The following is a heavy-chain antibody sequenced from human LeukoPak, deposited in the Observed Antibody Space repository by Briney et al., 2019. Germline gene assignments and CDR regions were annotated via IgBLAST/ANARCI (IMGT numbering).Heavy chain of an antibody. Sequence: SETLSLTCTVSGGSISSSSYYWGWIRQPPGKGLEWIGSIYYSGSTYYNPSLKSRVTISVDTSKNQFSLKLSSVTAADTAVYYCAGCGYYYDSSGYYWYWFDPWGQGTLVTVSS. D-gene: IGHD3-22*01. J-gene: IGHJ5*02. V-gene: IGHV4-39*07. CDR2: IYYSGST. CDR3: AGCGYYYDSSGYYWYWFDP. CDR1: GGSISSSSYY.